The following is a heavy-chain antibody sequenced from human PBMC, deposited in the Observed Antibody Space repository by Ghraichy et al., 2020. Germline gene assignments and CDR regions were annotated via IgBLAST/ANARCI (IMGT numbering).Heavy chain of an antibody. Sequence: SETLSLTCTVSGGSISSYYWSWIRQPPGKGLEWIGYIYYSGSTNYNPSLKSRVTISVDTSKNQFSLKLSSVTAADTAVYYCAGYGHFPYWGQGTLVTVSS. CDR1: GGSISSYY. CDR3: AGYGHFPY. V-gene: IGHV4-59*01. CDR2: IYYSGST. J-gene: IGHJ4*02. D-gene: IGHD1-1*01.